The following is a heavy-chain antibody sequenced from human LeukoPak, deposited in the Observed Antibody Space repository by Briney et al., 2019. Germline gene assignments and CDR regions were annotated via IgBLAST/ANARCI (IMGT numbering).Heavy chain of an antibody. Sequence: GESLKISCKGSGYNFSDYWIGWVRQMPGKGLEWMGIIYPGDSDTRYSPSFQGQVTISADNSINTAYLQWSSLKASDTAMYYCARQRVTARPGDYYYGMDVWGQGTTVTVSS. CDR1: GYNFSDYW. D-gene: IGHD6-6*01. J-gene: IGHJ6*02. CDR2: IYPGDSDT. V-gene: IGHV5-51*01. CDR3: ARQRVTARPGDYYYGMDV.